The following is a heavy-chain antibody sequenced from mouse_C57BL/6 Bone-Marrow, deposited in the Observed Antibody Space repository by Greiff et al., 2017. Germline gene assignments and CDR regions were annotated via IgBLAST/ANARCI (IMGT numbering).Heavy chain of an antibody. CDR2: INPSNGGT. J-gene: IGHJ1*03. CDR3: AREGWVIFYYCSRGYFDV. V-gene: IGHV1-53*01. Sequence: VQLQQPGTELVKPGASVKLSCKASGYTFTSYWMHWVKQRPGQGLEWIGNINPSNGGTNYNEKFKSKDTLTVDKSSSTAYMQLSSLTSEDSAVYYCAREGWVIFYYCSRGYFDVWGTGTTVTVSS. CDR1: GYTFTSYW. D-gene: IGHD1-1*01.